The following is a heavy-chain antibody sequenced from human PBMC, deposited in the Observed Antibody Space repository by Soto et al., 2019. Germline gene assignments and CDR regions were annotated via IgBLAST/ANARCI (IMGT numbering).Heavy chain of an antibody. V-gene: IGHV4-34*01. CDR1: GGSFSGYY. CDR3: ARPMSGTNDAFDI. D-gene: IGHD3-22*01. Sequence: QVQLQQWGAGLLKPSETLSLTCAVYGGSFSGYYWSWIRQPPGKGLEWIGEINHSGSTNYNPSLKSRVTISVDTSKNQFSLKLSSVTAADTAVYYCARPMSGTNDAFDIWGQGTMVTVSS. J-gene: IGHJ3*02. CDR2: INHSGST.